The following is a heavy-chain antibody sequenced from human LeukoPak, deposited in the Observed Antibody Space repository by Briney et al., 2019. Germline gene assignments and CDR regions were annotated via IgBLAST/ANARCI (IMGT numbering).Heavy chain of an antibody. J-gene: IGHJ6*03. Sequence: ASVKVSCKASGYTFTDYYMHWVRQAPGQGLEWMGWINPNSGGTNYAQKFQGRVTMTRDTSISTAYMELSRLRSDDTGVYYCARAGYCSSTSCYPRDYYYYYMDVWGKGTTVTISS. CDR3: ARAGYCSSTSCYPRDYYYYYMDV. V-gene: IGHV1-2*02. D-gene: IGHD2-2*01. CDR1: GYTFTDYY. CDR2: INPNSGGT.